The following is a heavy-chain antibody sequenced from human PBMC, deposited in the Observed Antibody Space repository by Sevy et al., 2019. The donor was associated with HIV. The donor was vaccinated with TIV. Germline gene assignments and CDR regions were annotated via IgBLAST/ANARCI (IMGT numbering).Heavy chain of an antibody. Sequence: GGSLRLSCAASGFVFEDYGMNWVRQAPGKGLECVSGINWNGGSTGYADSVKGRFAISRDNAKNSLYLQMNRLRAEDTAIYYCASERSCGGACYYFDTWGQGALVTVSS. CDR2: INWNGGST. D-gene: IGHD2-21*02. CDR1: GFVFEDYG. V-gene: IGHV3-20*04. J-gene: IGHJ4*02. CDR3: ASERSCGGACYYFDT.